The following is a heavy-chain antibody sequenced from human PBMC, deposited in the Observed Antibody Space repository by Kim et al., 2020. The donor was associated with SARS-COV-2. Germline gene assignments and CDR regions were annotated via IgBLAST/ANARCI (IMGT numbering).Heavy chain of an antibody. V-gene: IGHV1-69*13. CDR2: IIPISATL. D-gene: IGHD2-21*01. J-gene: IGHJ3*02. CDR3: ARDNDDGLVICALEI. Sequence: SVKVSCKASGGSFSHYDFNWVRQAPGQGLEWMGGIIPISATLNYAQQFQGRLKITADESTNTVYMELSSLRSEDTALYYCARDNDDGLVICALEIWGPGTMVIVSS. CDR1: GGSFSHYD.